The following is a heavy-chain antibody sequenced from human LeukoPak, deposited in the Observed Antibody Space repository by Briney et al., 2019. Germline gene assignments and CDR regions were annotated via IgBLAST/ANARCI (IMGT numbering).Heavy chain of an antibody. J-gene: IGHJ4*02. Sequence: GGSLGLSCAASGFTFSNYAMHWVRQAPGKGLEYVSSISSNGDTTYYANSVKGRFTISRDNSKNTLYLQMGSLRTEDMAVYYCARGSRNHVDYSGYYSYWGQGTLLTVSS. CDR3: ARGSRNHVDYSGYYSY. CDR1: GFTFSNYA. CDR2: ISSNGDTT. V-gene: IGHV3-64*01. D-gene: IGHD3-22*01.